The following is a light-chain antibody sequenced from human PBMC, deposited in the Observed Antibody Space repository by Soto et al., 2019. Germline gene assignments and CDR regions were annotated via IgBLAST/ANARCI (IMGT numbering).Light chain of an antibody. CDR1: SSDVGGYNY. CDR3: SSYAGTDVGV. J-gene: IGLJ2*01. Sequence: QSALTQPPSASGSPGQSVTISCTGTSSDVGGYNYVSWYQQHPGKAPKLMISEVSKRPSGVPDRFSGSKSGNTASLTVSGRQAEEEADYYCSSYAGTDVGVFGGGT. CDR2: EVS. V-gene: IGLV2-8*01.